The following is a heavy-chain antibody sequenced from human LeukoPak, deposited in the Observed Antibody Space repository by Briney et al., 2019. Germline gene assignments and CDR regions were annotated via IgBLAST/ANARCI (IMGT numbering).Heavy chain of an antibody. CDR1: DASINTGSFY. J-gene: IGHJ2*01. V-gene: IGHV4-61*02. CDR3: ARQYSDILTGYHRGELYWYFDL. CDR2: VYTDGST. D-gene: IGHD3-9*01. Sequence: SPSETLSLTCTVSDASINTGSFYWSWIRQPAGKGLEWIGRVYTDGSTKSYNPSLKSRVTMSLDTSKNQFSLKLSSVTAADTAVYYCARQYSDILTGYHRGELYWYFDLWGRGTLVTVSS.